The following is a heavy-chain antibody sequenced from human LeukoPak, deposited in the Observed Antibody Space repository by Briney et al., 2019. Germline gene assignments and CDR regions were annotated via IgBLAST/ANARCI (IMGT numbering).Heavy chain of an antibody. D-gene: IGHD3-22*01. V-gene: IGHV1-46*01. CDR3: ARGDYYDSSGYYYRADFDY. J-gene: IGHJ4*02. Sequence: ASVKVSCKASGYTFTSYYMHWVRQAPGQGLEWMGIINPSGGSTSYAQKFQGRVTMTRDTSTSTVHMELSSLRSEDTAVYYCARGDYYDSSGYYYRADFDYWGQGTLVTVSS. CDR2: INPSGGST. CDR1: GYTFTSYY.